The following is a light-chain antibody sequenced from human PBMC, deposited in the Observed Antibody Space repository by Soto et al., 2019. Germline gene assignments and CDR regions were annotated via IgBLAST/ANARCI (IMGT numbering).Light chain of an antibody. CDR1: SSNIGAGYD. J-gene: IGLJ2*01. V-gene: IGLV1-51*01. Sequence: QSVLTQPPSVSGAPGQRVTISCTGSSSNIGAGYDVHWYQQLPGTAPKLLIYDNYKRPSGIPDRFSGSKSGTSATLGISGLQTWDEADYYCGTWDSSLRGVFGGGTKLTVL. CDR3: GTWDSSLRGV. CDR2: DNY.